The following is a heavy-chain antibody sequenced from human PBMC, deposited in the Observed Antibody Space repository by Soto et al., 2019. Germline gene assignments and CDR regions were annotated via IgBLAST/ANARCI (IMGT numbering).Heavy chain of an antibody. CDR3: AHRLGLHGTWNGGSFDF. J-gene: IGHJ4*02. V-gene: IGHV2-5*02. CDR1: GFSLSTSGVG. CDR2: IYWDDDK. Sequence: QISLKESGPTRVKPTQTLTLTCTFSGFSLSTSGVGVGWIRQPPGKALQQLALIYWDDDKRYSPSLKSRLTITNDSSKNQVVLTITNMDPVDTATYYCAHRLGLHGTWNGGSFDFWGQGAQVTVSS. D-gene: IGHD1-1*01.